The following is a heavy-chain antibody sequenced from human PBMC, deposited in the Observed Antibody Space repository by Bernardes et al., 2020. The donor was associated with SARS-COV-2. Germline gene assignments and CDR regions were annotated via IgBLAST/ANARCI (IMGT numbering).Heavy chain of an antibody. CDR1: GFTFSNSN. J-gene: IGHJ6*02. Sequence: GGSLRLSCAASGFTFSNSNMNWVRRAPGKGLEWVSSISGDSTYIYFADSVKGRFTISRDNAKNSLYLQMNSLSAEDTAVYYCARFGYCTTNSCPTMAYYYYYYGMDVWGQGTTVTVSS. V-gene: IGHV3-21*01. CDR3: ARFGYCTTNSCPTMAYYYYYYGMDV. CDR2: ISGDSTYI. D-gene: IGHD2-2*03.